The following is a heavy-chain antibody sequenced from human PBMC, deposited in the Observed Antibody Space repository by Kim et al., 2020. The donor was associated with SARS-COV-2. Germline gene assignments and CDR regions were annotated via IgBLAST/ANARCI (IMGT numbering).Heavy chain of an antibody. CDR3: ARRAYGSGSTPYYYGMDV. Sequence: ASVKVSCKASGYTFTSYGISWVRQAPGQGLEWMGWISAYNGNTNYAQKLQGRVTMTTDTSTSTAYMELRSLRSDDTAVYYCARRAYGSGSTPYYYGMDVWGQGTTVTVSS. CDR2: ISAYNGNT. V-gene: IGHV1-18*04. D-gene: IGHD3-10*01. CDR1: GYTFTSYG. J-gene: IGHJ6*02.